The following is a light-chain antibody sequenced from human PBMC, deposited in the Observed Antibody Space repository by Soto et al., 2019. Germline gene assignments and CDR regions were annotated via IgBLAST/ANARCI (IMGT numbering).Light chain of an antibody. J-gene: IGKJ5*01. CDR1: QSVSSN. V-gene: IGKV3-15*01. CDR3: QQYNKWPPIT. CDR2: ETS. Sequence: EIVLTHSPTTLSVSPWERATLYCGSSQSVSSNLAWYQQKPGQAPRLLIYETSTRATGIPARFSGSGSGTEFALTISSLQSEDFAVYYCQQYNKWPPITFGQGTRLEIK.